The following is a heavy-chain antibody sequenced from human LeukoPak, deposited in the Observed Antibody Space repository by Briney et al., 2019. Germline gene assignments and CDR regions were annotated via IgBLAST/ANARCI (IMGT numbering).Heavy chain of an antibody. J-gene: IGHJ4*02. Sequence: SETLSLTCTVSGGSVSSGSYYWSWIRQPPGKGLEWIGYIYYSGSTNYNPSLKSRVTMSVDTSKNQFSLKLSSVTAADTAVYYCARAGSPEYYDYVWGSYRSAYYFDYWGQGTLVTVSS. D-gene: IGHD3-16*02. CDR3: ARAGSPEYYDYVWGSYRSAYYFDY. V-gene: IGHV4-61*01. CDR2: IYYSGST. CDR1: GGSVSSGSYY.